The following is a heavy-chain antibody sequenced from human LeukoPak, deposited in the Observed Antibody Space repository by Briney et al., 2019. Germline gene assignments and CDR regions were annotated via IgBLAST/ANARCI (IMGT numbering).Heavy chain of an antibody. CDR3: TRVYEYISGWYRNDY. CDR1: GFTFSSYW. Sequence: GGSLRLSCATSGFTFSSYWMSWVRQAPGKGLEWVASIKQDESEKYYVDSVKGRFTISRDNAKNSLYLQMNSLRAEDTAVYYCTRVYEYISGWYRNDYWGQGTLVTVSS. J-gene: IGHJ4*02. V-gene: IGHV3-7*01. CDR2: IKQDESEK. D-gene: IGHD6-19*01.